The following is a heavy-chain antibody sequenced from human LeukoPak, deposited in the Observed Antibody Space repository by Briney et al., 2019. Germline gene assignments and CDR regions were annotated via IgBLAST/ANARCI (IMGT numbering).Heavy chain of an antibody. V-gene: IGHV4-59*08. D-gene: IGHD3-22*01. CDR3: ASVGEYYYDSSTRGSFDY. J-gene: IGHJ4*02. CDR2: IYYSGST. CDR1: GGSISSYY. Sequence: SETLSLTCTVSGGSISSYYWSWIRQPPGKGLEWIGYIYYSGSTNYNPSLKSRVTISVDTSKNQFSLKLSSVTAADTAVYYCASVGEYYYDSSTRGSFDYWGQGTLVTVSS.